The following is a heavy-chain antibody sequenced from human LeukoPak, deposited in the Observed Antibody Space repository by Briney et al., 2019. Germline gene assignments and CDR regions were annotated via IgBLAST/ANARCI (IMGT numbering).Heavy chain of an antibody. CDR3: AKWYRKRGGSYYTEDYYFDY. D-gene: IGHD1-26*01. V-gene: IGHV3-23*01. CDR1: GFTFSNYA. CDR2: ISGSGGST. J-gene: IGHJ4*02. Sequence: GGSLRLSCAASGFTFSNYAMTWVRQAPGKGLEWVSSISGSGGSTYYADSVRGRFTIFRDDSKNTLYLQMRTLRAEDTAVYYCAKWYRKRGGSYYTEDYYFDYWGQGTLVTVSS.